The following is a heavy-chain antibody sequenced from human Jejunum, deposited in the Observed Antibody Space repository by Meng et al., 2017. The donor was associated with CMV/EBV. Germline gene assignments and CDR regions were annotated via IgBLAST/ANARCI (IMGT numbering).Heavy chain of an antibody. V-gene: IGHV3-23*01. CDR3: AKATDIVVVVAAYGLDV. J-gene: IGHJ6*02. D-gene: IGHD2-15*01. CDR2: ISGSGGST. Sequence: FSNYAMPWLRQAPGTGLEWVSAISGSGGSTHYADSVKGRFTISRDNSNNTLYLQMNGLRAEDTAKYYCAKATDIVVVVAAYGLDVWGQGTTVTVSS. CDR1: FSNYA.